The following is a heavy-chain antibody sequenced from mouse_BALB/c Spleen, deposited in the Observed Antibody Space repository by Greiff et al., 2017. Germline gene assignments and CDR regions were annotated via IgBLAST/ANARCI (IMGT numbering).Heavy chain of an antibody. D-gene: IGHD1-2*01. CDR1: GFSLTGYG. Sequence: VQLQESGPGLVAPSQSLSITCTVSGFSLTGYGVNWVRQPPGKGLEWLGMIWGDGSTDYNSALKSRLSISKDNSKSQVFLKMNSLQTDDTARYYCAITTATSAMDYWGQGTSVTVSS. V-gene: IGHV2-6-7*01. J-gene: IGHJ4*01. CDR3: AITTATSAMDY. CDR2: IWGDGST.